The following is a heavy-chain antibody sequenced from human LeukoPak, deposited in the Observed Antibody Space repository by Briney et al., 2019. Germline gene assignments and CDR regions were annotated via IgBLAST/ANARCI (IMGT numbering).Heavy chain of an antibody. CDR2: IWYDGSNK. J-gene: IGHJ3*02. D-gene: IGHD3-3*01. CDR3: ARDDDYAFDI. CDR1: GFTFSSYG. V-gene: IGHV3-33*01. Sequence: GGSLRLSCAASGFTFSSYGLHWVRQAPGKGLEWVAVIWYDGSNKYYADSVKGRFTISRDNSKNTLYLQMNSLRAEDTAVYYCARDDDYAFDIWGQVTMVTVSS.